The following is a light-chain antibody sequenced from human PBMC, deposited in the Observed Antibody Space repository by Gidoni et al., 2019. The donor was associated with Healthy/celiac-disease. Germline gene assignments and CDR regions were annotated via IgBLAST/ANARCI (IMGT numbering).Light chain of an antibody. CDR3: QSADSSGTYVV. CDR1: ALPKQY. J-gene: IGLJ2*01. CDR2: KDS. Sequence: HEPTPPPPVVGSPGQTARITCSGDALPKQYAYWYQQKPGQAPVLVIYKDSERPSGIPERFSGSSSGTTVTLTISGVQAEDEADYYCQSADSSGTYVVFGGGTKLTVL. V-gene: IGLV3-25*03.